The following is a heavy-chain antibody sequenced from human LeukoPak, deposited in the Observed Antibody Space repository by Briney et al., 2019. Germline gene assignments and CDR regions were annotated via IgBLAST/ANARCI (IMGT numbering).Heavy chain of an antibody. J-gene: IGHJ6*03. CDR2: IYYSGST. V-gene: IGHV4-39*07. CDR3: ARVRVDLPYYYYMDV. Sequence: TSETLSLTCTVSGGSISSSSYYWGWIRQPPGKGLEWIGSIYYSGSTYYNPSLKSRVTISVDTSKNQFSLKLSSVTAADTAVYYCARVRVDLPYYYYMDVWGKGTTVTVSS. CDR1: GGSISSSSYY.